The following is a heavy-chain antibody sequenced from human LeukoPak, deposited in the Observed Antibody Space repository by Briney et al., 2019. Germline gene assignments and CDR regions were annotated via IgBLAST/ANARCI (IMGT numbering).Heavy chain of an antibody. CDR3: ATSSGYYYFDY. CDR2: IFYSGST. Sequence: SETLSLTCTVSGVSISSYYWSWIRQPPGKGLEWIGYIFYSGSTTYNPSLKSRVTISVDTSKNQFSLKLSSVTAADTAVYYCATSSGYYYFDYWGQGTLVTVSS. J-gene: IGHJ4*02. V-gene: IGHV4-59*01. CDR1: GVSISSYY. D-gene: IGHD3-22*01.